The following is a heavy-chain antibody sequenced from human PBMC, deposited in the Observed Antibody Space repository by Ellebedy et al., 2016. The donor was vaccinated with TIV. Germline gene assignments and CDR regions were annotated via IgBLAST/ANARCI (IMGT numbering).Heavy chain of an antibody. D-gene: IGHD3-22*01. CDR2: VSPYDGNT. CDR3: ARVGSPMTFDP. V-gene: IGHV1-18*01. CDR1: GYTLMSYG. J-gene: IGHJ5*02. Sequence: AASVKVSCKASGYTLMSYGICWVRQAPGQGLEWMGWVSPYDGNTNYAQKLQGRVTMTTDTSTSTAYMELRSLRSDDTAVYYCARVGSPMTFDPWGQGTLVTVSS.